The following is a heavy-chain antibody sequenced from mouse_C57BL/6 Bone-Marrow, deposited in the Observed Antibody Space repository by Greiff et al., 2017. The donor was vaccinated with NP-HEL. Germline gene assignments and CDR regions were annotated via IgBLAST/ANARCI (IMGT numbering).Heavy chain of an antibody. D-gene: IGHD2-5*01. J-gene: IGHJ2*01. CDR2: IYPGGGDT. CDR3: ARKCVLYSNYEDYFDC. V-gene: IGHV1-82*01. Sequence: VKLQESGPELVKPGASVKISCKASGYAFSSSWMNWVKQRPGKGLEWIGRIYPGGGDTNYNGKFKGQATLTGDKSSSTAYMQLSSLTSEDSAVYFGARKCVLYSNYEDYFDCWGKGTTLTVSS. CDR1: GYAFSSSW.